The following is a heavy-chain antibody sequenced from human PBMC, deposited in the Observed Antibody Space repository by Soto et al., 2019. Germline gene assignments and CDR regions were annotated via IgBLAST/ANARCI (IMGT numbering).Heavy chain of an antibody. D-gene: IGHD6-25*01. V-gene: IGHV3-53*01. Sequence: EVQLVESGGGLIQPGGSLRLSCAVSGFTVSNNYMSWVRQAPGKGLEGVSVIYSGGYTAYGDSVKGRFTISRDNSKNTIFLKINSLGAADGAVFYWGPQRGGGGYWGQGTLVTVSS. J-gene: IGHJ4*02. CDR3: GPQRGGGGY. CDR2: IYSGGYT. CDR1: GFTVSNNY.